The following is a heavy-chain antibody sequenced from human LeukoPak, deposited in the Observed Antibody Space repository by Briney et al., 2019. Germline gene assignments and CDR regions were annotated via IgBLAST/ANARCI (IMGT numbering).Heavy chain of an antibody. D-gene: IGHD6-13*01. V-gene: IGHV4-59*01. Sequence: SETLSLTCTVSGGSISSYYWSWIRQPPGKGLEWIGYIYYSGSTNYNPSLKSRVTISVDTSKNQFSLKLSSVTAADTAVYYCAREIAAAGTVYFDYWGQGTLVTVSS. CDR3: AREIAAAGTVYFDY. CDR1: GGSISSYY. J-gene: IGHJ4*02. CDR2: IYYSGST.